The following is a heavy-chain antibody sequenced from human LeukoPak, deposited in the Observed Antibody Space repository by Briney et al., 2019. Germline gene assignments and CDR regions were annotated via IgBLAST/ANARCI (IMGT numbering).Heavy chain of an antibody. V-gene: IGHV1-8*01. D-gene: IGHD3-16*01. Sequence: VASVKVSCKASGYTFTNFDINWVRQAPGQGLEWMGWMNPNSGNTGYAQKFQGRVTMTRNTPITTAYMELSGLRSEDTAVYYCARGLGSSADYHNYWGQGTLVTVSP. CDR1: GYTFTNFD. J-gene: IGHJ4*02. CDR3: ARGLGSSADYHNY. CDR2: MNPNSGNT.